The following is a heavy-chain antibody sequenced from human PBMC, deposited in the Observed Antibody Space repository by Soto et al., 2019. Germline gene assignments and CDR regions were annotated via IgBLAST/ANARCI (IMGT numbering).Heavy chain of an antibody. Sequence: QVQLVESGGGVVQPGRSLRLSCRVSGFTFNNSGMHWVRQAPGKGLEWVAVISYDGSDKYYADSVKGRVIISRDNSKNTLNLEMNSLRAEDTAIYYCVKDRVPGAYGNYYGMDVWGQGTTVTVSS. D-gene: IGHD5-12*01. CDR1: GFTFNNSG. CDR2: ISYDGSDK. J-gene: IGHJ6*02. CDR3: VKDRVPGAYGNYYGMDV. V-gene: IGHV3-30*18.